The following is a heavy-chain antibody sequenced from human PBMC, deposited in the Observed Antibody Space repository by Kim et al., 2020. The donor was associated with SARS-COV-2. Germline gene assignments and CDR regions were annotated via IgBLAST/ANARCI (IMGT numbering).Heavy chain of an antibody. D-gene: IGHD3-10*01. J-gene: IGHJ3*02. V-gene: IGHV4-34*01. CDR3: ARGARGYYAFDI. CDR1: GGSFSGYY. Sequence: SETLSLTCAVYGGSFSGYYWSWIRQPPGKGLEWIGEINHSGSTNYNPSLKSRVTISVDTSKNQFSLKLSSVTAADTAVYYCARGARGYYAFDIWGQGTMVTVSS. CDR2: INHSGST.